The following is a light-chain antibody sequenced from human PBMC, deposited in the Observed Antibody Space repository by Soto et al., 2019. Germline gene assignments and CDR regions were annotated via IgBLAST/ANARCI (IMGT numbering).Light chain of an antibody. Sequence: QSSLTQPASLSGGSRESSAISFTGNSRGVGSYNSVSWYQQYPGKAPKLMIHDVNNRPSGVSDRFSGSKSGNTASLTISGLQAEDEADYYCSSFTSSTSYVFGSGTKVTVL. J-gene: IGLJ1*01. CDR3: SSFTSSTSYV. CDR2: DVN. V-gene: IGLV2-14*01. CDR1: SRGVGSYNS.